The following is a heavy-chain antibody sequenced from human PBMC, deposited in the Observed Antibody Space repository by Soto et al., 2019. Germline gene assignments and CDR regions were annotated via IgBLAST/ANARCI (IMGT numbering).Heavy chain of an antibody. V-gene: IGHV1-3*01. CDR3: ASEYYFDSSGYYYGMDV. Sequence: SVEVCCEACGYSLDSYALHWVRQEPGQRLEWMGWINAGNGNTKYSQKFQGRVTITRDTSASTAYMELSSLRSEDTAVYYCASEYYFDSSGYYYGMDVWGQGTTVNGSS. CDR1: GYSLDSYA. CDR2: INAGNGNT. D-gene: IGHD3-22*01. J-gene: IGHJ6*02.